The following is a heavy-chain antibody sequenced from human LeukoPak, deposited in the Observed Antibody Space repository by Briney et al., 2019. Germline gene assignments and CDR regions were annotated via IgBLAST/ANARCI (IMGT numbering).Heavy chain of an antibody. D-gene: IGHD6-13*01. CDR1: GYRFSGYW. CDR3: ARQRRNGGIAASNDAFDI. CDR2: IYPDDSDT. Sequence: GESLKISCKASGYRFSGYWIGWVRHTPGRGLEWMGIIYPDDSDTRYNPSFQGQVTISVDKSISTAYLQWSSLKASDTAMYYCARQRRNGGIAASNDAFDIWGQGTMVTVSS. J-gene: IGHJ3*02. V-gene: IGHV5-51*01.